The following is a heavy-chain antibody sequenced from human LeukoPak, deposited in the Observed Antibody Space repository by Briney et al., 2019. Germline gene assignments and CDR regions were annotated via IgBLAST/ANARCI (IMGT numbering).Heavy chain of an antibody. CDR3: ARDSTGGYPDY. V-gene: IGHV1-2*02. CDR2: ISPNSGGT. CDR1: GYTFTGYY. J-gene: IGHJ4*02. D-gene: IGHD4-17*01. Sequence: ASVKVSCKASGYTFTGYYIHWVRQAPGQGLEYMGWISPNSGGTDYAQMFQGRVTMTSDTSITTAFMELRTLRSDGTAVYYCARDSTGGYPDYWGQGTLVTVSA.